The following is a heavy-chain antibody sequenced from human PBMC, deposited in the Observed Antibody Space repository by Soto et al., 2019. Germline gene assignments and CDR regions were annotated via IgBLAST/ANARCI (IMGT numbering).Heavy chain of an antibody. Sequence: LSLTCAVSGGSISIGGYSWSWIRQPPGKGLEWIGYIYHSGSTYYNPSLKSRVTISVDRSKNQFSLKLSSVTAADTAVYYCARASVWFGEWTYGMDVWGQGTTVTVSS. CDR2: IYHSGST. CDR3: ARASVWFGEWTYGMDV. V-gene: IGHV4-30-2*01. J-gene: IGHJ6*02. D-gene: IGHD3-10*01. CDR1: GGSISIGGYS.